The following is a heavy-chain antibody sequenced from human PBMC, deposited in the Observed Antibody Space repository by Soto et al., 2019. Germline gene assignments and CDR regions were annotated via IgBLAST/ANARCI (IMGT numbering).Heavy chain of an antibody. J-gene: IGHJ5*02. D-gene: IGHD3-3*01. V-gene: IGHV4-39*01. CDR3: ASQEYYDFWSGYYP. CDR1: GGSISSSSYY. Sequence: SETLSLTCTVSGGSISSSSYYWGWIRQPPGKGLEWIGSIYYSGSTYYNPSLKSRVTISVDTSKNQFSLKLSSVTAADTAVYYCASQEYYDFWSGYYPWGQGTLVTVSS. CDR2: IYYSGST.